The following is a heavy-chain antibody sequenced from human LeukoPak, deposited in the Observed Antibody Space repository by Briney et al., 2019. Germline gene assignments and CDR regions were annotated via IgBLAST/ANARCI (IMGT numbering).Heavy chain of an antibody. D-gene: IGHD6-19*01. CDR1: GYTFTCYY. V-gene: IGHV1-2*02. Sequence: GASGKVSCKASGYTFTCYYMKWGGQAPGQGVEWRGWINPNSCCTNYAQKFQGSVTMTRDTSISTAYMELSRLRSDDTAVYYCARDTGIAVAGVDGMDVWGQGTTVTVSS. CDR3: ARDTGIAVAGVDGMDV. CDR2: INPNSCCT. J-gene: IGHJ6*02.